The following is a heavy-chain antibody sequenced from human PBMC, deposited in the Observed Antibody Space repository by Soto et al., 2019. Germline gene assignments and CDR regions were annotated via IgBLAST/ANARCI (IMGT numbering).Heavy chain of an antibody. V-gene: IGHV5-10-1*01. Sequence: GESLKISCKGSGYSFTSYWISWVRQMPGKGLEWMGRIDPSDSYTNYSPSFQGHVTISADKSISTAYLQWSSLKASDTAMYYCARQRITMVRGVPPFDYWGQGIGVTVSS. D-gene: IGHD3-10*01. CDR2: IDPSDSYT. CDR3: ARQRITMVRGVPPFDY. CDR1: GYSFTSYW. J-gene: IGHJ4*02.